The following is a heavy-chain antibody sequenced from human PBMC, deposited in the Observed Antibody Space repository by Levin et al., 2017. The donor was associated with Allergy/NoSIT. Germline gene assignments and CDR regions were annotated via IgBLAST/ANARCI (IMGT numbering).Heavy chain of an antibody. CDR1: GYTFTGYY. Sequence: PAASVKVSCKASGYTFTGYYMHWVRQAPGQGLEWMGWINPNSGGTNYAQKFQGRVTMTRDTSISTAYMELSRLRSDDTAVYYCASLRITMVRGVITAFDYWGQGTLVTVSS. J-gene: IGHJ4*02. D-gene: IGHD3-10*01. CDR2: INPNSGGT. V-gene: IGHV1-2*02. CDR3: ASLRITMVRGVITAFDY.